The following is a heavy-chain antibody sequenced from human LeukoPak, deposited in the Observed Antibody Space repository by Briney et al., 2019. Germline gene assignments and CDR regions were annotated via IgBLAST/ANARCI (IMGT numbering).Heavy chain of an antibody. CDR1: GFTFSSYG. J-gene: IGHJ5*02. CDR3: AKDDYFGSGT. CDR2: IRTDGSYT. Sequence: PGGSLRLSCAASGFTFSSYGMHWVRQAPGKGLEWVAFIRTDGSYTYYADSVKGRFTTSRDNSKNRLFLQMNSLRPEDTAVYYCAKDDYFGSGTWGQGTLVTVSS. V-gene: IGHV3-30*02. D-gene: IGHD3-10*01.